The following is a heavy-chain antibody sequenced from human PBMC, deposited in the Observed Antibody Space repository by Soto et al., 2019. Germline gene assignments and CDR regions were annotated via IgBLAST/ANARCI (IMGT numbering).Heavy chain of an antibody. D-gene: IGHD1-26*01. J-gene: IGHJ2*01. Sequence: QVQLQESGPGLVKPSETLSLTCTVSGGSISSYYWSWIRQPPGKGLEWIGYIYYSGSTNYNPSLKSRVTMSLDTSKNQFSLKLSSVTAADTAVYYCARDVIVGATGYCDLRGRGTLVTVSS. CDR3: ARDVIVGATGYCDL. V-gene: IGHV4-59*01. CDR2: IYYSGST. CDR1: GGSISSYY.